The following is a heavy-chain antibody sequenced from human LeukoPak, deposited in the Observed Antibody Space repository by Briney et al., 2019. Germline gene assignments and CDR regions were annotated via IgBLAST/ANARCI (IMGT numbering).Heavy chain of an antibody. CDR3: ARGGYDYVWGSYRLDY. CDR1: GGSISSNNW. CDR2: IYHDGST. V-gene: IGHV4-4*02. J-gene: IGHJ4*02. Sequence: SGTLSLTCAVSGGSISSNNWWTWVRQPPGKGLEWIGEIYHDGSTHYNPSLKSRVTISVDKSKNEFSLKLSSVTAADTAVYYCARGGYDYVWGSYRLDYWGQGTLVTVSS. D-gene: IGHD3-16*02.